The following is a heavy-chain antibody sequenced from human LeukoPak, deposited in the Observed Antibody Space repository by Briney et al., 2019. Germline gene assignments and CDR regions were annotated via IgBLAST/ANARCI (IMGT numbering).Heavy chain of an antibody. J-gene: IGHJ4*02. D-gene: IGHD5-12*01. CDR1: GYRFTTYW. CDR2: IYPADSDT. Sequence: GESLKISCKASGYRFTTYWIGWVRQMPGKGLEWMGIIYPADSDTRYRPSFEGQVTISADKSLTTAYLQWSSLKASDTAMYYCARHITDQSSGYDSIDYWGQGTLVTVSS. CDR3: ARHITDQSSGYDSIDY. V-gene: IGHV5-51*01.